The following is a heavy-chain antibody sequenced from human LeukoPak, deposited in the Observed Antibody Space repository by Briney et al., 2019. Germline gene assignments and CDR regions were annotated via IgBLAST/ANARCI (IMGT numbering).Heavy chain of an antibody. D-gene: IGHD3-10*01. CDR2: ISGSGGNT. CDR1: GFTFSSYG. Sequence: PGGSLRLSCAASGFTFSSYGMSWVRQAPGKGLEWVSAISGSGGNTYHADSVKGRFTISRDNSKNTLYLQMNNLRAEDTAVYYCAKDPRGTMVRGVIKPYDYWGQGTLVTVSS. V-gene: IGHV3-23*01. J-gene: IGHJ4*02. CDR3: AKDPRGTMVRGVIKPYDY.